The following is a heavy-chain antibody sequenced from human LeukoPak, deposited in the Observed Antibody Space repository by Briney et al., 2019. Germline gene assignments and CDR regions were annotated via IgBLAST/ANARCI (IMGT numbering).Heavy chain of an antibody. CDR1: GFTFSSYN. CDR2: ISSNSSTYI. V-gene: IGHV3-21*06. Sequence: GGSLRLSCAASGFTFSSYNMNWVRQAPGKGLEWVSSISSNSSTYIYYADSMKDRFTISRDNAKNSLYLQMNSLRAEDTAVYYCATGYFDHWGQGTLVTVSS. CDR3: ATGYFDH. J-gene: IGHJ4*02. D-gene: IGHD4-17*01.